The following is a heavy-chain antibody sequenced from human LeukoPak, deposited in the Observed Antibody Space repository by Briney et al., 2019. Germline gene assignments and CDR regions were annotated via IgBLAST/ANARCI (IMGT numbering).Heavy chain of an antibody. V-gene: IGHV1-46*01. CDR2: INPSGGST. CDR1: GYTFTSYY. J-gene: IGHJ4*02. Sequence: ASVKVSCKASGYTFTSYYMHWVRQAPGQGLEWMGIINPSGGSTSYAQKFRGRVTMTRDTSTSTVYMELNSLRSEDTAVYYCARDHSYYDSSGPLDYWGQGTLVTVSS. D-gene: IGHD3-22*01. CDR3: ARDHSYYDSSGPLDY.